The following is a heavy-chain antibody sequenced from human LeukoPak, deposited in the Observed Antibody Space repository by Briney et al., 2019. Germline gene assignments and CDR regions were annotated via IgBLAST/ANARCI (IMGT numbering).Heavy chain of an antibody. CDR3: AKSPSSGYYFDY. V-gene: IGHV3-23*01. Sequence: QAGGSLRLSCAASGFTFSSYAMSWVRQAPGKGLEWVSGINGSGGSTYYADSVKGRFTISRDNSKNTLYLQMNSLRAEDTAVYYCAKSPSSGYYFDYWGQGTLVTVSS. CDR1: GFTFSSYA. CDR2: INGSGGST. J-gene: IGHJ4*02. D-gene: IGHD3-22*01.